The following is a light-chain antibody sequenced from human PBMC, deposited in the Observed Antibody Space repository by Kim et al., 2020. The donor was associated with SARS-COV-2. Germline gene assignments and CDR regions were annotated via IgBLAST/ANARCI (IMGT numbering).Light chain of an antibody. CDR2: DGS. CDR1: QGIRRS. CDR3: QKYMSVPFT. Sequence: DIEMTQSPSSLSASVGDRVTITCRASQGIRRSLAWYQQKPGKVPKLLIYDGSTLQSGVPSRFSGGTSGTDFTLTISNLQPEDVANYYCQKYMSVPFTFGGGTKVDIK. V-gene: IGKV1-27*01. J-gene: IGKJ4*01.